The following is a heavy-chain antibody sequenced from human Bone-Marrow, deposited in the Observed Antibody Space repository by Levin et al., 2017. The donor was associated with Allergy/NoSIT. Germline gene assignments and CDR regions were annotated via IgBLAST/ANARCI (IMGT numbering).Heavy chain of an antibody. V-gene: IGHV3-9*01. D-gene: IGHD3-10*01. Sequence: PGGSLRLSCAASGFTFDDYAMHWVRQAPGKGLEWVSGISWNSGSIGYADSVKGRFTISRDNAKNSLYLQMNSLRAEDTALYYCAKDMGGSGSYSVDWGQGTLVTVSS. CDR3: AKDMGGSGSYSVD. CDR2: ISWNSGSI. J-gene: IGHJ4*02. CDR1: GFTFDDYA.